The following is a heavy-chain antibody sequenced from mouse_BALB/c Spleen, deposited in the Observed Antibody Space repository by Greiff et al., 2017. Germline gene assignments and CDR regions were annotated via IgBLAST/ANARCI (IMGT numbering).Heavy chain of an antibody. V-gene: IGHV5-15*02. D-gene: IGHD3-1*01. CDR3: ARDRGYDAMDY. CDR2: ISNLAYSI. CDR1: GFTFSDYG. Sequence: DVMLVESGGGLVQPGGSRKLSCAASGFTFSDYGMAWVRQAPGKGPEWVAFISNLAYSIYYADTVTGRFTISRENAKNTLYLEMSSLRSEDTAMYYCARDRGYDAMDYWGQGTSVTVSS. J-gene: IGHJ4*01.